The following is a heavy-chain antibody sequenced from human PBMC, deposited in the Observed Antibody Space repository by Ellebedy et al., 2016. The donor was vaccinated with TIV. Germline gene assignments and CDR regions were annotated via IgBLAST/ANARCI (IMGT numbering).Heavy chain of an antibody. Sequence: GESLKISCAASGFTFSSYNMNWVRQAPGKGLEWVSSISSRSSYISYADSVKGRFTISRDNAKNSLYLQMNSLRAEETAVYYCARVGRAVTTYAGFWGQGTLVTVSS. D-gene: IGHD4-17*01. J-gene: IGHJ4*02. V-gene: IGHV3-21*01. CDR2: ISSRSSYI. CDR3: ARVGRAVTTYAGF. CDR1: GFTFSSYN.